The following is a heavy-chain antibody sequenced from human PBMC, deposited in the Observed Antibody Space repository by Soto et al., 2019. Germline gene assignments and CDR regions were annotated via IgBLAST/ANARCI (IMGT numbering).Heavy chain of an antibody. V-gene: IGHV1-3*01. CDR3: ARGIATGQLDP. CDR2: INPDNGNT. J-gene: IGHJ5*02. Sequence: ASVKVSCKASGYTFTRYTMNWVRQAPGQRLEWMGWINPDNGNTKSSQKFQDRVIITRDTSASTAYMDLSSLRSGDTAVYYCARGIATGQLDPWGQGTLLTVPS. D-gene: IGHD2-15*01. CDR1: GYTFTRYT.